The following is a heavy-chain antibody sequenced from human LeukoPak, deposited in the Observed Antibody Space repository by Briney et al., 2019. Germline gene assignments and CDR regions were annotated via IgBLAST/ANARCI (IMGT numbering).Heavy chain of an antibody. D-gene: IGHD4-23*01. CDR1: GGSIISSDYH. V-gene: IGHV4-39*07. J-gene: IGHJ3*02. CDR2: IYHSGST. Sequence: SSETLSLTCTVSGGSIISSDYHWGWVRQPPGKGLEWIGEIYHSGSTNYNPSLKSRVTISVGKSKNQFSLKLSSVTAADTAVYYCAGTTGGIPDAFDIWGQGTMVTVSS. CDR3: AGTTGGIPDAFDI.